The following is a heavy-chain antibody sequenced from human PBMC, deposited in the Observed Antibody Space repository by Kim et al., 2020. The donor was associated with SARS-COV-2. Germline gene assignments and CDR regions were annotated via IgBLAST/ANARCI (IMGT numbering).Heavy chain of an antibody. V-gene: IGHV1-18*01. CDR3: AREGAPAAAIDS. D-gene: IGHD2-2*01. Sequence: SYAQKCQGRVTMTTDTSTSTGYMELRSLRSDDTAVYYCAREGAPAAAIDSWGQGTLVTVSS. J-gene: IGHJ4*02.